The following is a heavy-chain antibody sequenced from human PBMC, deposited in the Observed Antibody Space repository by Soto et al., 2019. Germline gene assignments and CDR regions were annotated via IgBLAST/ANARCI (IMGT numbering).Heavy chain of an antibody. CDR3: AIIPPTTVDY. Sequence: PGGSLRLSCAASGFTFSNYDMHWVRQAPGKGLEWVAAISYDGSNRYYADSVKGRFTISRDISKNTLYLQMNSLRLEDTAVYYCAIIPPTTVDYWGQGTLVTVSS. J-gene: IGHJ4*02. CDR2: ISYDGSNR. V-gene: IGHV3-30*03. D-gene: IGHD4-17*01. CDR1: GFTFSNYD.